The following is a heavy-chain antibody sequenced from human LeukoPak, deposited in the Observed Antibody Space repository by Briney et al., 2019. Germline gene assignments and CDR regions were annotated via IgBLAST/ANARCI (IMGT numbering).Heavy chain of an antibody. CDR1: GGSFSGYY. CDR2: INHSGST. CDR3: ARGRSGYSYGPRFDC. V-gene: IGHV4-34*01. Sequence: SETLSLTCAVYGGSFSGYYWSWIRQPPGKGLEWIGEINHSGSTNYNPSLKSRVTISVDTSKNQFSLKLSSVTAADTAVYYCARGRSGYSYGPRFDCWGQGTLVTVSS. J-gene: IGHJ4*02. D-gene: IGHD5-18*01.